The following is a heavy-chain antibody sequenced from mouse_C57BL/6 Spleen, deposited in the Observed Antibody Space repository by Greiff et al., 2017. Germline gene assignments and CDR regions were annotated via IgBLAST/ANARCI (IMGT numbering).Heavy chain of an antibody. D-gene: IGHD2-4*01. CDR3: TRSDDYDGFAY. CDR2: IDPETGGT. CDR1: GYTFTDYE. V-gene: IGHV1-15*01. J-gene: IGHJ3*01. Sequence: VQLQQSGAELVRPGASVTLSCKASGYTFTDYEMHWVKQTPVHGLEWIGAIDPETGGTAYNQKFKGKAILTADKSSSTAYMELRSLTSEDSAVYYCTRSDDYDGFAYWGQGTLVTVSA.